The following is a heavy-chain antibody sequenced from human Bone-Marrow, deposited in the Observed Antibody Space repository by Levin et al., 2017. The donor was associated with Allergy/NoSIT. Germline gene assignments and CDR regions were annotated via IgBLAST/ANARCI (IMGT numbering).Heavy chain of an antibody. V-gene: IGHV3-33*01. Sequence: PGGSLRLSCAASGFTFSNYGLHWVRQAPGKGLEWVAVTRYDESKTYYADSLKGRFTISRDNSKNTLYLQMNGLRVEATAIYYCARDPSPYSNYVANWCDHWGQGTLVTVSS. CDR2: TRYDESKT. CDR3: ARDPSPYSNYVANWCDH. CDR1: GFTFSNYG. D-gene: IGHD4-11*01. J-gene: IGHJ5*02.